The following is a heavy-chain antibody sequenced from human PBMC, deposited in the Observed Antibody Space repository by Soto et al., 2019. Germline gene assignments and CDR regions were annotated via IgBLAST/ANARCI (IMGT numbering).Heavy chain of an antibody. Sequence: SETLSLTCAVSRGSFSGYYWSWVRQPPGKGLEWIGYIYYSGSTYFNPSLKSRVTISKDTSRNQFSLRLSSVTAADTAVYYCARAIVVTIGGMDVWGQGTTVTVSS. J-gene: IGHJ6*02. CDR1: RGSFSGYY. V-gene: IGHV4-30-4*01. CDR3: ARAIVVTIGGMDV. D-gene: IGHD5-12*01. CDR2: IYYSGST.